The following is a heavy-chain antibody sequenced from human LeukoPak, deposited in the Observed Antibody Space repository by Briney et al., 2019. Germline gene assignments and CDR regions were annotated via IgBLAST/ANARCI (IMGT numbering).Heavy chain of an antibody. V-gene: IGHV3-23*01. D-gene: IGHD6-19*01. CDR3: ARIAVAATFGASYYYYYMDV. CDR2: ISGSGGST. CDR1: GLTFSNYA. Sequence: PGGSLTLSCTASGLTFSNYATTWVRQVPGKGLEWVSAISGSGGSTYYADSVKGRFTISRDNAKNSLYLQMNSLRAEDTAVYYCARIAVAATFGASYYYYYMDVWGKGTTVTVSS. J-gene: IGHJ6*03.